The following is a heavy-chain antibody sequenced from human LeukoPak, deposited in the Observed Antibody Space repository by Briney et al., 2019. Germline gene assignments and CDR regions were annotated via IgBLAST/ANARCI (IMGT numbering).Heavy chain of an antibody. Sequence: ASVKGSCKASGYTFTGYYMHWVRQAPGQGLEWMGWINPNSGGTNYAQKFQGRVTMTRDTSISTAYMELSRLRSDDTAVYYCARVLRGYSYGLLAYWGQGTLVTVSS. D-gene: IGHD5-18*01. J-gene: IGHJ4*02. CDR1: GYTFTGYY. CDR2: INPNSGGT. V-gene: IGHV1-2*02. CDR3: ARVLRGYSYGLLAY.